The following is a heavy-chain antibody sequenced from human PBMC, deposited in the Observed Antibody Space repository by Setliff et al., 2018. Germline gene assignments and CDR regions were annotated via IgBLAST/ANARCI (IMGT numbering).Heavy chain of an antibody. J-gene: IGHJ3*02. CDR1: GASITTSNSY. V-gene: IGHV4-39*01. Sequence: SSETLSLTCTVSGASITTSNSYWGWIRQPPGKGLEWIAHIYYSGNTFYNPSLGSRLTISGDTSKNQFSLKLSSATAADTAVYYCARRIVGAVDGFDIWGQGTMVTVSS. D-gene: IGHD1-26*01. CDR2: IYYSGNT. CDR3: ARRIVGAVDGFDI.